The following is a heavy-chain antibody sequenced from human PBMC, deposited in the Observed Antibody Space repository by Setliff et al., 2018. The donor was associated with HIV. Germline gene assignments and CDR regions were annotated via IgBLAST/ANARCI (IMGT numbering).Heavy chain of an antibody. CDR1: GGSISSGSYY. V-gene: IGHV4-61*02. CDR3: ARPRRVRSRAWYWFDI. D-gene: IGHD6-19*01. J-gene: IGHJ5*02. CDR2: MYTSGST. Sequence: SETLSLTCSVSGGSISSGSYYWTWIRQPAGKGLEWIGRMYTSGSTNYNPSLKTRVIISEDTSKNQFSLKLSSVTAADTAVYYCARPRRVRSRAWYWFDIWGQGTLVTVSS.